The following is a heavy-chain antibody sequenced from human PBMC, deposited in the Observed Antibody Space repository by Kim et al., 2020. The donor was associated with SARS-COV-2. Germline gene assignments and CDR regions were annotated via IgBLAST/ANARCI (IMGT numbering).Heavy chain of an antibody. CDR3: ARGLITMVRGVLMGGHYYYGMDV. CDR1: GGSFSGYY. Sequence: SETLSLTCAVYGGSFSGYYWSWIRQPPGKGLEWIGEINHSGSTNYNPSLKSRVTISVDTSKNQFSLKLSSVTAADTAVYYCARGLITMVRGVLMGGHYYYGMDVWGQGTTVTVSS. D-gene: IGHD3-10*01. V-gene: IGHV4-34*01. J-gene: IGHJ6*02. CDR2: INHSGST.